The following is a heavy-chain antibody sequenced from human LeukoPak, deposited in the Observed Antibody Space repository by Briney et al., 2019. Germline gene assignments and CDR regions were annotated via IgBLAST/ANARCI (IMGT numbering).Heavy chain of an antibody. J-gene: IGHJ6*03. CDR1: GFTFSSYA. D-gene: IGHD3-10*01. CDR2: ISGSGGST. Sequence: GGSLRLSCAASGFTFSSYAMSWVRQAPGKGLEWVSAISGSGGSTYYADSVKGRFTISRDNSKNTLYLQMNSLRAEDTAVYYCAKDVWFGEFWDYYYYMDVWGKGTTVTVSS. CDR3: AKDVWFGEFWDYYYYMDV. V-gene: IGHV3-23*01.